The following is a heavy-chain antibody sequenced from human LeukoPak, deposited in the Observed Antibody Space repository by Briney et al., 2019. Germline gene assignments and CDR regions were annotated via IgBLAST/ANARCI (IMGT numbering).Heavy chain of an antibody. V-gene: IGHV4-59*02. CDR1: RGSVSGHY. CDR3: AREAPGGSGWTYFDY. D-gene: IGHD6-19*01. Sequence: SETLSLTCTVSRGSVSGHYWDCLRQPPGKGLECIGYIYASGSANYHPSLKSRVTISLDTSKNHVSLRLTSVTAEDTAVYYCAREAPGGSGWTYFDYWGRGSLVTVSS. J-gene: IGHJ4*02. CDR2: IYASGSA.